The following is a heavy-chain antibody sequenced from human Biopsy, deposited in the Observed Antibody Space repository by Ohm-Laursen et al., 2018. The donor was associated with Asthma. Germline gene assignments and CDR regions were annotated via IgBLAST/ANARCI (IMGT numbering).Heavy chain of an antibody. CDR3: ARTFHFWSPYHAEHYQL. CDR2: IKHDGSEK. CDR1: GFTFCDYC. J-gene: IGHJ1*01. V-gene: IGHV3-7*01. D-gene: IGHD3-3*01. Sequence: SLRLSCAASGFTFCDYCMSWVRQAPGQGLEWVANIKHDGSEKNHVDSLKGRFTISRDNAKNLLFLQMNSLRAEDTAVYYCARTFHFWSPYHAEHYQLWGQGTLVTVSS.